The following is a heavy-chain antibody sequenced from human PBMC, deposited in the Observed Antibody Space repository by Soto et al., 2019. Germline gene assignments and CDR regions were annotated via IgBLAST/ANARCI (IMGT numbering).Heavy chain of an antibody. CDR2: IWYDGSNK. V-gene: IGHV3-33*01. Sequence: GGSLRLSCAASGFTFSSYGMHWVRQAPGKGLEWVAVIWYDGSNKYYADSVKGRFTISRDNSKNTLYLQMNSLRAEDTAVYYCARDPQQTMEGYAPPQPHLPPDYWGQGTLVTVSS. J-gene: IGHJ4*02. CDR3: ARDPQQTMEGYAPPQPHLPPDY. CDR1: GFTFSSYG. D-gene: IGHD2-2*01.